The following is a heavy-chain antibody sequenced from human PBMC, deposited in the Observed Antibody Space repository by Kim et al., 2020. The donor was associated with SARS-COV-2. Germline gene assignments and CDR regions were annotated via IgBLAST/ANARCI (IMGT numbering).Heavy chain of an antibody. V-gene: IGHV6-1*01. CDR2: YN. Sequence: YNDYAVSVKSRITINADTSKNQFSLQLNSVTPEDTAVYYCARGVIGYFDYWGQGTLVTVSS. D-gene: IGHD3-10*01. J-gene: IGHJ4*02. CDR3: ARGVIGYFDY.